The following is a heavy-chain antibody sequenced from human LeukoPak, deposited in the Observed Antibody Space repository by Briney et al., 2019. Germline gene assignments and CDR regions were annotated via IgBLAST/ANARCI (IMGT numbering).Heavy chain of an antibody. V-gene: IGHV3-74*03. D-gene: IGHD6-13*01. CDR3: ARDSSSWYYDY. CDR2: IKSDGSST. J-gene: IGHJ4*02. CDR1: GSTFSSYW. Sequence: TGGSLRLSCAASGSTFSSYWMHWVRQAPGKGLVWVSCIKSDGSSTTYADSVKGRFTISRDNAKNTLHLQMNSLRAEDTAVYYCARDSSSWYYDYWGQGTLVTVSS.